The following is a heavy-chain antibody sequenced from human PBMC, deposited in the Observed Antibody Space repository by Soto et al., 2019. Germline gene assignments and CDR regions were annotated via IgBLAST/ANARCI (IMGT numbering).Heavy chain of an antibody. CDR1: GGSISSYY. J-gene: IGHJ6*03. CDR2: IYYSGST. D-gene: IGHD2-15*01. CDR3: ARQGLDELPTKGHYYYYMDV. Sequence: QVQLQESGPGLVKPSETLSLTCTVSGGSISSYYWSWIRQPPGKGLEWIGYIYYSGSTNYNPSLKSRVTISVDTSKNQFSLKLSSVTAADTAVYYCARQGLDELPTKGHYYYYMDVWGKGTTVTVSS. V-gene: IGHV4-59*08.